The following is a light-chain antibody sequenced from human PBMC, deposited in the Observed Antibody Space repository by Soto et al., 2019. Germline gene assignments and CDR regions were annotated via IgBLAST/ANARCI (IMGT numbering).Light chain of an antibody. CDR2: GAS. CDR1: QSVNTN. CDR3: QQYGSSPWT. Sequence: EIVMTQSPATLSVSTVERAPFSGMASQSVNTNLAWYQLKPGQAPRLLIYGASGRATGIPDRFSGSGSGTDFTLTINRLEPEDFAVYYGQQYGSSPWTCGQGTKVDI. V-gene: IGKV3-20*01. J-gene: IGKJ1*01.